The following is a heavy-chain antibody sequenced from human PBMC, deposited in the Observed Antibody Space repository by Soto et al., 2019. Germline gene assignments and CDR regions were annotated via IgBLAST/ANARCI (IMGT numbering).Heavy chain of an antibody. D-gene: IGHD4-17*01. V-gene: IGHV1-2*02. CDR1: GYPFAAYY. CDR3: ARDPDYGDYWGYFFDS. Sequence: XPVKVSCKTSGYPFAAYYIHWIRQAPGQGLEWMGWINPTSGGTVYAQNFQDRVTMTRDTSISTAYMELRRLNSDDTAVYYCARDPDYGDYWGYFFDSCGQRTPVTVSS. CDR2: INPTSGGT. J-gene: IGHJ4*02.